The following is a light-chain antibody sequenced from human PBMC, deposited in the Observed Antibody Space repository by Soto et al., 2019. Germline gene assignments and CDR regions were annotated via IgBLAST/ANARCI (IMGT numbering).Light chain of an antibody. J-gene: IGKJ1*01. Sequence: IVLTQSLGTLSFSPGERATLSCRASQSVSSSYLAWYQQKPGQAPRLLIYGASSRATGIPDRFSGSGSGTDFTLTISRLEPEAFAVYYCQQYGNSPRPFGQGTKV. CDR2: GAS. V-gene: IGKV3-20*01. CDR3: QQYGNSPRP. CDR1: QSVSSSY.